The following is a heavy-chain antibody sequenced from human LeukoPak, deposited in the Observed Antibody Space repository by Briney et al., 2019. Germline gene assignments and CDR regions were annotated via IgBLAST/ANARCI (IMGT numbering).Heavy chain of an antibody. CDR3: ARLGAAAVYYFDY. CDR2: IYYRGST. CDR1: GGSFSGFY. V-gene: IGHV4-34*01. D-gene: IGHD6-13*01. Sequence: PSETLSLTCEVYGGSFSGFYWSWIRQPPGKGLEWIGSIYYRGSTYYNPSLKSRVTISIDASKNQFSLKLSSVTAADTAVYYCARLGAAAVYYFDYWGQGTLVTVSS. J-gene: IGHJ4*02.